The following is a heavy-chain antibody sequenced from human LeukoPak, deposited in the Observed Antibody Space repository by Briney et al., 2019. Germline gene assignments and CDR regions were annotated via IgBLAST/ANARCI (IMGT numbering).Heavy chain of an antibody. Sequence: GRSLRLSCAASAFTFSSYGMNWVRQAPGKGLEWVAVISNDGSYKYYADSVKGRFTISRDNSKNTLYLQMNSLRAEDTAVYYCARSMGSGHYYVADYWGQGTLVTVSS. CDR3: ARSMGSGHYYVADY. CDR1: AFTFSSYG. D-gene: IGHD3-22*01. J-gene: IGHJ4*02. V-gene: IGHV3-30*03. CDR2: ISNDGSYK.